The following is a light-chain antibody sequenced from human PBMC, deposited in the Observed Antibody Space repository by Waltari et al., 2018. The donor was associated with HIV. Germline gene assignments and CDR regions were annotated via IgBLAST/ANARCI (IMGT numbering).Light chain of an antibody. V-gene: IGLV1-44*01. CDR1: SSNIGIKT. Sequence: QSVLTQPPSASGTPGQRVTISCSGSSSNIGIKTVNWYQQLPGTDPNLLIYNNNEWPSGVPERFSGSKSDTSASLAISGLQSEDEAEYYCATWDDSLKGVVFGGGTKLTVL. CDR2: NNN. CDR3: ATWDDSLKGVV. J-gene: IGLJ2*01.